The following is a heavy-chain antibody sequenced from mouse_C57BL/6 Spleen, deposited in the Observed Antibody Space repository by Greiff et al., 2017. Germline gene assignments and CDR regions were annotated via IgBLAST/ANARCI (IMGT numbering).Heavy chain of an antibody. V-gene: IGHV5-17*01. CDR1: GFTFSDYG. J-gene: IGHJ4*01. CDR3: ARHGGAMDY. CDR2: ISSGSSNI. Sequence: EVQLQESGGGLVKPGGSLKLSCAASGFTFSDYGMHWVRQAPEKGLEWVAYISSGSSNIYYADTVKGRFTISRDNAKNTLFLQMTSLRSEDTAMYYCARHGGAMDYWGQGTSVTVSS.